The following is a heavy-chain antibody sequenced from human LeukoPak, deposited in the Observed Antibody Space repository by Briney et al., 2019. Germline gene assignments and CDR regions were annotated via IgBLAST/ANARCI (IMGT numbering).Heavy chain of an antibody. V-gene: IGHV1-46*01. Sequence: ASVKVSCMASGYTFTTYYMHWVRQSPGQGLEWMGIINPGGGGTSYTQKFQGRVTMTRDTSTSTVYMELSSLRSEDTAVHYCARSSGWYAVDYWGQGTLVTVSS. J-gene: IGHJ4*02. CDR1: GYTFTTYY. CDR2: INPGGGGT. CDR3: ARSSGWYAVDY. D-gene: IGHD6-19*01.